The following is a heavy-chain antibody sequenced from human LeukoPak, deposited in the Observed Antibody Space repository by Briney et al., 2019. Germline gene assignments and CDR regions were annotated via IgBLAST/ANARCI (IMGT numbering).Heavy chain of an antibody. J-gene: IGHJ6*04. D-gene: IGHD2-2*01. CDR3: ARAAENIVVVPAATDYYYYGMDV. V-gene: IGHV1-18*04. CDR2: ISAYKGNI. Sequence: ASVEVSSKGSGFTFSRYGIRWGGQAPGQGLEWMGWISAYKGNIKYAQKLQGRVTMTTDTSTSTAYMELRSLRSDDTAVYYCARAAENIVVVPAATDYYYYGMDVWGKGTTVTVSS. CDR1: GFTFSRYG.